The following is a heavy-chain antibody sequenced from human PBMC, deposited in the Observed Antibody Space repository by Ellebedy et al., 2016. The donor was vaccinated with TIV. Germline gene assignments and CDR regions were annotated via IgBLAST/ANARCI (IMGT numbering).Heavy chain of an antibody. Sequence: GESLKISXAAFGFTFSSYAMSWVRQAPGKGLEWVSAISGSGGSTYYADSVKGRFTISRDNSKNTLYLQMNSLRAEDTAVYYCARESSSGVAGDYWGQGTLVTVSS. CDR3: ARESSSGVAGDY. J-gene: IGHJ4*02. CDR1: GFTFSSYA. CDR2: ISGSGGST. D-gene: IGHD2-15*01. V-gene: IGHV3-23*01.